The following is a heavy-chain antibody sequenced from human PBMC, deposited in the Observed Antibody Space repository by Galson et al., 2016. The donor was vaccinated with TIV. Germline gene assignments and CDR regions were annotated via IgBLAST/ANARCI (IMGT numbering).Heavy chain of an antibody. CDR2: ISGYNENT. D-gene: IGHD5/OR15-5a*01. Sequence: SVKVSCKATGYSFTSYGVSWVRQAPGQGFEWMGWISGYNENTYYGQKFQDRVTMTKDTYTSTAYLEMKRLTSDDTAVYYCAREPTSSPRVFSHYHYYGMDGWGQGTTVIVS. J-gene: IGHJ6*02. CDR1: GYSFTSYG. CDR3: AREPTSSPRVFSHYHYYGMDG. V-gene: IGHV1-18*01.